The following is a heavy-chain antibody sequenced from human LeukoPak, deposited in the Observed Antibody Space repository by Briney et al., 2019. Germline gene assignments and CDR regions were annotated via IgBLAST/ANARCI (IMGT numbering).Heavy chain of an antibody. D-gene: IGHD2-2*01. J-gene: IGHJ5*02. Sequence: ASVKVSCKASGYTFTGYYMHWVRQAPGQGLEWMGWINPNSGGTNYAQKFQGRVTMTRDTSISTAYMELSRLRSDDTAVYYCARDLGYWSRTSCYFNWFDPWGQGTLVTV. CDR3: ARDLGYWSRTSCYFNWFDP. CDR1: GYTFTGYY. V-gene: IGHV1-2*02. CDR2: INPNSGGT.